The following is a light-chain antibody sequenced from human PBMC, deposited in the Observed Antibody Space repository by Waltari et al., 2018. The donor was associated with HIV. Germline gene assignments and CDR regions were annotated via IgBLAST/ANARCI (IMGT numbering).Light chain of an antibody. CDR3: QSYDSSLSGWM. CDR2: GNS. CDR1: SSNIGAGYD. Sequence: QSVLTQPPSVSGAPGQSVTISCTGSSSNIGAGYDVNWYQQLPGTAPKLLIYGNSNRPSGVPDRFSGSKSGTSASLAITGLQAEDEADYYCQSYDSSLSGWMFGGGTKLTVL. J-gene: IGLJ3*02. V-gene: IGLV1-40*01.